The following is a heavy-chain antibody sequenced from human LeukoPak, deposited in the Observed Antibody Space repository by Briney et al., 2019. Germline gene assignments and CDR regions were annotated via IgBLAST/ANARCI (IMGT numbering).Heavy chain of an antibody. D-gene: IGHD1-26*01. V-gene: IGHV1-8*01. CDR3: ARVGRNSGSYSIYFDY. CDR1: GYTFTSYD. Sequence: GASVKVSCKASGYTFTSYDINWVRQATGQGLEWMGWMNPNSGNTGYAQKFQGRVTMTRNTSISTAYMELSSLRSEDTAVYYCARVGRNSGSYSIYFDYWGQGTLVTVSS. CDR2: MNPNSGNT. J-gene: IGHJ4*02.